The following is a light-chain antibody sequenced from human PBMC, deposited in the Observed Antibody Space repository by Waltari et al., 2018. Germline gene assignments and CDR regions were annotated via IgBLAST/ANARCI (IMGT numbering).Light chain of an antibody. CDR3: ALYVGSAIWV. CDR1: SGSVSTSNY. J-gene: IGLJ3*02. Sequence: QTVVTQEPSFSVSPGGTVTVTCGLSSGSVSTSNYPSWYQQTPGQPPRTLIYNTNTHSSGVPDRFSGSILGSKAALTITGAQADDESHYYCALYVGSAIWVFGGGTKLTVL. V-gene: IGLV8-61*01. CDR2: NTN.